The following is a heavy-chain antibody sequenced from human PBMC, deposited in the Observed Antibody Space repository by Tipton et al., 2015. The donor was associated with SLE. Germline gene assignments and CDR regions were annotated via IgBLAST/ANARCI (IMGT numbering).Heavy chain of an antibody. Sequence: LRLSCTVSGGSISSYSWIWIRQPPGKGLEWFGYIYYSGSTNYNPSLKSRVTISVDTSKNQFSLKLSSVTAADTAVYYCARDPSGSLGAFDIWGQGTMVTVSS. CDR1: GGSISSYS. CDR3: ARDPSGSLGAFDI. D-gene: IGHD1-26*01. J-gene: IGHJ3*02. CDR2: IYYSGST. V-gene: IGHV4-59*01.